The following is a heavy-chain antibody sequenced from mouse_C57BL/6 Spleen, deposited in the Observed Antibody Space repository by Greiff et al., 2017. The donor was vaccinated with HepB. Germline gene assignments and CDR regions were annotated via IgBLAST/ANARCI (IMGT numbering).Heavy chain of an antibody. Sequence: VQLQQSGPELVKPGASVKISCKASGYTFTDYYMNWVKQSHGKSLEWIGDINPNNGGTSYNQKFKGKATLTVDKSSSTAYMELRSLTSEDSAVYYCARVTVVVPYAMDYWGQGTSVTVSS. CDR3: ARVTVVVPYAMDY. CDR2: INPNNGGT. J-gene: IGHJ4*01. CDR1: GYTFTDYY. V-gene: IGHV1-26*01. D-gene: IGHD1-1*01.